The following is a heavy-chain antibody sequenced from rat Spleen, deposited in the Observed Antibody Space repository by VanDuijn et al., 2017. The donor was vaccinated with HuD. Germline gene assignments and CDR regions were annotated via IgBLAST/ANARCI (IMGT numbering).Heavy chain of an antibody. CDR1: GISFTDYS. CDR2: MWRSGST. J-gene: IGHJ2*01. CDR3: VRDRSSFDY. Sequence: EVQVKESGPGLVQPSQTLSLTCTVSGISFTDYSVHWIRQPPGKGLEWMGVMWRSGSTEYNTPLKSRLSISRDISKSQVLLKMNSLQTEDTATYYCVRDRSSFDYWGQGVMVTVSS. V-gene: IGHV2S63*01. D-gene: IGHD1-2*01.